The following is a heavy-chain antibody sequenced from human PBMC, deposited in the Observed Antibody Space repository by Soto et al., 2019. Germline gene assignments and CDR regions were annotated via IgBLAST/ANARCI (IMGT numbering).Heavy chain of an antibody. CDR2: IHSSSSTI. V-gene: IGHV3-48*02. CDR3: AREAHYYDSSGYPDY. D-gene: IGHD3-22*01. Sequence: GGSLRLSCAASGLTFTSYSMNWVRQAPGKGLEWVSFIHSSSSTIYYADSVKGRFTISRDNAKNSLYLQMNSLRDGDTAVYYCAREAHYYDSSGYPDYWGQGTQVTVSS. J-gene: IGHJ4*02. CDR1: GLTFTSYS.